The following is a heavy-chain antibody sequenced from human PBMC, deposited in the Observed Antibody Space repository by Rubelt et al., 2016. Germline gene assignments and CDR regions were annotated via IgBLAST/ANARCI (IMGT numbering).Heavy chain of an antibody. Sequence: QLQLQESGPGLVKSSETLSLSCTVSGGSISSSSYNWGWIRQTPGKGLEWIGSIYNHGSAYYNPSLESRVTLSVDTTKNHFSRKVRSVTAADTALYYCARYANEDGDFRFDPWGQGTLVTVSS. J-gene: IGHJ5*02. CDR2: IYNHGSA. CDR1: GGSISSSSYN. CDR3: ARYANEDGDFRFDP. V-gene: IGHV4-39*02. D-gene: IGHD4-17*01.